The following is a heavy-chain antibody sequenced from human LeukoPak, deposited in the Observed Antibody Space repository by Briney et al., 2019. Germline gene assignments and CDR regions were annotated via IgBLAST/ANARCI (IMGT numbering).Heavy chain of an antibody. CDR1: GYTFTSYG. J-gene: IGHJ4*02. CDR3: ARDLPGIAVAGTGLGFDY. Sequence: GASVKVSCKASGYTFTSYGISWVRQAPGQGLEWMGWISAYNGNTNYAQKLQGRVTMTTDTSTSTAYMELRSLRSDDTAVYYCARDLPGIAVAGTGLGFDYWGQGTLVTVSS. D-gene: IGHD6-19*01. V-gene: IGHV1-18*01. CDR2: ISAYNGNT.